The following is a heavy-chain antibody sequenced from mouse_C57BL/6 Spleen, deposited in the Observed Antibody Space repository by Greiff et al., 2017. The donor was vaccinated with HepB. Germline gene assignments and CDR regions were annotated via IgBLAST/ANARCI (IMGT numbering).Heavy chain of an antibody. CDR1: GYTFTSYW. J-gene: IGHJ3*01. CDR2: FHPNSGST. D-gene: IGHD3-2*02. CDR3: AKEESGPWFAY. Sequence: QVQLQQPGAELVKPGASVKLSCKASGYTFTSYWMHWVKQRPGQGLEWIGLFHPNSGSTNYNEKFKSKATLTVDKSSSTAYMQLSSMTSEVSAVYYCAKEESGPWFAYWGQETLVTVSA. V-gene: IGHV1-64*01.